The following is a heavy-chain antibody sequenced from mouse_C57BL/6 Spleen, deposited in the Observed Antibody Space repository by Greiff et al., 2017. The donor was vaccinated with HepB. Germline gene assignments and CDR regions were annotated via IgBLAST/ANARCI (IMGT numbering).Heavy chain of an antibody. CDR2: ISSGGSYT. V-gene: IGHV5-6*01. D-gene: IGHD2-4*01. CDR3: ARQGDYDFDY. CDR1: GFTFSSYG. Sequence: EVQVVESGGDLVKPGGSLKLSCAASGFTFSSYGMSWVRQTPDKRLEWVATISSGGSYTYYPDSVKGRFTISRDNAKNTLYLQMSSLKSEDTAMYDCARQGDYDFDYWGQGTTLTVSS. J-gene: IGHJ2*01.